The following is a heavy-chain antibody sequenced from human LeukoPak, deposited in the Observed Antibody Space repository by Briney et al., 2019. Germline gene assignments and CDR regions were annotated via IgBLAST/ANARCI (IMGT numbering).Heavy chain of an antibody. D-gene: IGHD6-13*01. CDR1: GGSVSSGIYY. V-gene: IGHV4-61*01. CDR3: AGVRTAGTGPDY. CDR2: MHHSGST. Sequence: PSETLSLTCTVSGGSVSSGIYYWSWIRQPRGKGLEWIGFMHHSGSTSHHPSLQNRVTISVDTSKNQLSLKLSSATAADTAVYFCAGVRTAGTGPDYWGRGTLVTVSS. J-gene: IGHJ4*02.